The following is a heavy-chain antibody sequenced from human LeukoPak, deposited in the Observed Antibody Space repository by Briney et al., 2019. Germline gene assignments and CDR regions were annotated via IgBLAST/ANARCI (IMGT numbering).Heavy chain of an antibody. Sequence: GGSLTLSCALAGLIFEKYSMHWARHAPGKGREWVSGISGNCGVVGYMESVKGRFTISRENSDKSLYLQMSSLKVEDTAFYYCAKIAVPIPGRYHIDVWGKGITVTVSS. CDR3: AKIAVPIPGRYHIDV. CDR2: ISGNCGVV. J-gene: IGHJ6*04. D-gene: IGHD1-26*01. CDR1: GLIFEKYS. V-gene: IGHV3-9*01.